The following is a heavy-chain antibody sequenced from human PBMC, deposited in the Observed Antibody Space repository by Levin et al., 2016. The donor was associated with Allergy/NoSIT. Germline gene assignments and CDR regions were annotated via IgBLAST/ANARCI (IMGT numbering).Heavy chain of an antibody. J-gene: IGHJ4*02. Sequence: GGSLRLSCEASRFNFSNHAMHWVRQAPGKGREWVAVIWQDGSNKYYADSVKGRFTISRDKSKNTLYLQMNSLRAEDTAVYYCVRDTSGWTYYFDSWGQGTLVTVSS. V-gene: IGHV3-33*01. CDR3: VRDTSGWTYYFDS. CDR2: IWQDGSNK. D-gene: IGHD6-19*01. CDR1: RFNFSNHA.